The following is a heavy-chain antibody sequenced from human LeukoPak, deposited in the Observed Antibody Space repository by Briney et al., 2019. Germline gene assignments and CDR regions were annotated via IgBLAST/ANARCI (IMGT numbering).Heavy chain of an antibody. Sequence: SETLSLTCTVSGGSISSSSYYWGWIRQPPGKGLEWIGSIYYSGSTYYNPSLKSRVTISVDTSKNQFSMKLRSVTAADTAVYYCARLEAAGYSSGWVDYWGQGTLVTVSS. J-gene: IGHJ4*02. CDR1: GGSISSSSYY. V-gene: IGHV4-39*01. D-gene: IGHD6-19*01. CDR2: IYYSGST. CDR3: ARLEAAGYSSGWVDY.